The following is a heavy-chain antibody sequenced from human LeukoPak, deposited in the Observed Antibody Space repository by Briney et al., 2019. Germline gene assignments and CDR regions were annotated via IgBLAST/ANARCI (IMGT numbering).Heavy chain of an antibody. J-gene: IGHJ3*02. CDR2: ISGSGGST. Sequence: QPGGSLRLSCAASGFTFSSYAMSWVRQAPGKGLEWVSAISGSGGSTYYADSVKGRFTISRDNSKNTLYLQMNSLRAEDTAVYYCAKDGFPVGATGSDAFDIWGQGTMVTVSS. CDR1: GFTFSSYA. CDR3: AKDGFPVGATGSDAFDI. V-gene: IGHV3-23*01. D-gene: IGHD1-26*01.